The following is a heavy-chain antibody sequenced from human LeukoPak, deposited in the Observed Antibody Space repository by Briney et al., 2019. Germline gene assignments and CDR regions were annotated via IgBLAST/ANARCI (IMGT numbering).Heavy chain of an antibody. CDR3: AKGQYYYDSSGYYLPLGIFDY. Sequence: QSGGSLRLSCAASGFTFSSYAMSWVRQAPGKGLEWVSAISGSGGSTYYADSVKGRFTTSRDNSKNTLYLQMNSLRAEDTAVYYCAKGQYYYDSSGYYLPLGIFDYWGQGTLVTVSS. CDR2: ISGSGGST. J-gene: IGHJ4*02. V-gene: IGHV3-23*01. CDR1: GFTFSSYA. D-gene: IGHD3-22*01.